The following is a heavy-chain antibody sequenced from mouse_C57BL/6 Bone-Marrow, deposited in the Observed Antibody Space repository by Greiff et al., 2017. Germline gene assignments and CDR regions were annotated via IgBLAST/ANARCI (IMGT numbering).Heavy chain of an antibody. V-gene: IGHV1-50*01. D-gene: IGHD1-1*01. CDR2: IDPSDSYT. CDR3: AREVLTTVVAPYFDV. Sequence: QVQLQQPGAELVKPGASVKLSCKASGSTFTSYWMQWVKQRPGQGLEWIGEIDPSDSYTNYNQKFKGKATLTVDTSSSTAYMQLSSLTSEDSAVYYCAREVLTTVVAPYFDVWGTGTTVTVSS. J-gene: IGHJ1*03. CDR1: GSTFTSYW.